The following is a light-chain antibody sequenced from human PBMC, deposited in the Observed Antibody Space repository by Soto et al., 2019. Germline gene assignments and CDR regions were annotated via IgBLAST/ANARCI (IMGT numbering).Light chain of an antibody. CDR2: LGS. CDR3: RQALQTPRT. J-gene: IGKJ1*01. Sequence: DTVMTQSPLSLPVTPGEPASISCRSSQSLLHSNGYNYLDWYLQKPGQSPQLLIYLGSNRASGVPDRFSGSGSGTEFTLKISRVEAEDVGVYYCRQALQTPRTFGQGTKVEIK. V-gene: IGKV2-28*01. CDR1: QSLLHSNGYNY.